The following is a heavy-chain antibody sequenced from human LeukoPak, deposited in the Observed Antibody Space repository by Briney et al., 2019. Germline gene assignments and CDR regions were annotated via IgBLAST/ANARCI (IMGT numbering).Heavy chain of an antibody. J-gene: IGHJ4*02. D-gene: IGHD3-22*01. Sequence: ASVKVSCKASGGTFSSYAISWVRQAPGQGLEWMGGIIPIFGTANYAQKFQGRVTITADKSTSTAYMELSSLRSEDTAVYYCARGKWRDYYDSSGYKLDYWGQGTLVTVSS. V-gene: IGHV1-69*06. CDR1: GGTFSSYA. CDR2: IIPIFGTA. CDR3: ARGKWRDYYDSSGYKLDY.